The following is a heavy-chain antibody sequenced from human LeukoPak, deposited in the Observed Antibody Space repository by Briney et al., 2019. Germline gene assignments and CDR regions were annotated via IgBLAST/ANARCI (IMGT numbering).Heavy chain of an antibody. CDR3: VRERTMVGGADI. J-gene: IGHJ3*02. CDR2: MYNSGST. D-gene: IGHD2-21*01. V-gene: IGHV4-61*02. Sequence: TLSLTCTVSGGSISSDTCYWSWIRQPAGKGLEWIGRMYNSGSTNYNPSLKSRVTISVDTSNNQFSLRLSSVTAADTAVYYCVRERTMVGGADIWGQGTKVTVSS. CDR1: GGSISSDTCY.